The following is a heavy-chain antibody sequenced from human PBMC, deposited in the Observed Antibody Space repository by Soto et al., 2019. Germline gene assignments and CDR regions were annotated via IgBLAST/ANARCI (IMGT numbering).Heavy chain of an antibody. Sequence: GGSLRLSCAGSGFSVNDVWMTWVRQAPGQGLEWVSAIGTAGDTYYPGSVKGRFTISRENAKNSLYLQMNSLRAEDTAVYYCARVERNWNDPYYYYGMDVWGQGTTVTVSS. J-gene: IGHJ6*02. CDR3: ARVERNWNDPYYYYGMDV. CDR2: IGTAGDT. V-gene: IGHV3-13*01. D-gene: IGHD1-1*01. CDR1: GFSVNDVW.